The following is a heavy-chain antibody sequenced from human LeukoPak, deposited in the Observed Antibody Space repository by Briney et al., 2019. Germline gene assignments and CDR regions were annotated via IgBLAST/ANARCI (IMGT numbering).Heavy chain of an antibody. Sequence: SVKVSCKASGFTFTSSAMQWVRQARGQRLEWIGWIVVGSGNINYAQKFQERVTITRDMSTSTAYMELSSLRSEDTAVYYCAADPLFIAAAGTPLFDYWGQGTLVTVSS. V-gene: IGHV1-58*02. J-gene: IGHJ4*02. CDR2: IVVGSGNI. D-gene: IGHD6-13*01. CDR3: AADPLFIAAAGTPLFDY. CDR1: GFTFTSSA.